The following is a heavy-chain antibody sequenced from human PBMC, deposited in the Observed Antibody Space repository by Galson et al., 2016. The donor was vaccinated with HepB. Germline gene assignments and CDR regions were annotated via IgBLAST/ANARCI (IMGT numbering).Heavy chain of an antibody. Sequence: QSGAEVKKPGESLRIACNGSGYSFSNYWIGWVRQMPGKGLEWMGTIYPGDSETRYSPSFQGQVTISADKSINTAYLQWSSLKASDTAMYYCARQAGYYSSGYFDYWGQGTLVTVSS. CDR1: GYSFSNYW. J-gene: IGHJ4*02. CDR3: ARQAGYYSSGYFDY. D-gene: IGHD3-9*01. V-gene: IGHV5-51*01. CDR2: IYPGDSET.